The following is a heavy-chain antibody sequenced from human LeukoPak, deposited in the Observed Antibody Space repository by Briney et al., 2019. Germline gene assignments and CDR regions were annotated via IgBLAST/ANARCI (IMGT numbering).Heavy chain of an antibody. D-gene: IGHD6-13*01. Sequence: ASVKVSCKASGYTFTSYYVHWVRQAPGQGLEWMGIINPSGGSTSYAQKFQGRVTMTRDMSTSTVYMELSSLRYEDTAVYYCAREGSGSSLDWYFDLWGRGTLVTVSS. CDR3: AREGSGSSLDWYFDL. CDR1: GYTFTSYY. J-gene: IGHJ2*01. CDR2: INPSGGST. V-gene: IGHV1-46*01.